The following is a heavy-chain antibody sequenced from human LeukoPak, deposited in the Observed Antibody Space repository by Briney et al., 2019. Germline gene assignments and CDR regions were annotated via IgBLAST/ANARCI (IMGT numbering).Heavy chain of an antibody. J-gene: IGHJ4*02. V-gene: IGHV3-7*03. CDR2: IKQDGSEK. Sequence: GGSLRLSCAASGFTFSSYWMSWVRQAPGKGLEWVANIKQDGSEKYYVDSVKGRFTISRDNAKNSLYLQMNSLRAEDTAVYYCARGALYCDISTGYYSYLFDYWGQGTLVTVSS. CDR3: ARGALYCDISTGYYSYLFDY. D-gene: IGHD3-9*01. CDR1: GFTFSSYW.